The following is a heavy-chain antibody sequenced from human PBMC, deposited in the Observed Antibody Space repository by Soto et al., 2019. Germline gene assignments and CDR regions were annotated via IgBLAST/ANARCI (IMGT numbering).Heavy chain of an antibody. CDR1: GFTLSGRS. V-gene: IGHV3-74*01. CDR3: ARGWFGPDV. D-gene: IGHD3-10*01. Sequence: EVQLVESGGGLVQPGGSLRLSCAASGFTLSGRSMHWVRQAPGKGLVWVSGIDNAGTDSTYADSVKGRLTSSRDNAKNMLYLQMNSLRVEDTVVYYCARGWFGPDVWGKGTTVTVSS. CDR2: IDNAGTDS. J-gene: IGHJ6*04.